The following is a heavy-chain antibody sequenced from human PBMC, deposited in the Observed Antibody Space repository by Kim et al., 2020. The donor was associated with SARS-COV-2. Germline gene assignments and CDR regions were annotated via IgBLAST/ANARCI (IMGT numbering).Heavy chain of an antibody. D-gene: IGHD5-18*01. Sequence: SETLSLTCTVSGGSISSGSYYWSWIRQPAGKGLEWIGRIYTSGSTNYNPSLKSRVTISVDTSKNQFSLKLSSVTAADTAVYYCATVGLPSKYSYGFYGMDVWGQGTTVTVSS. J-gene: IGHJ6*02. V-gene: IGHV4-61*02. CDR2: IYTSGST. CDR1: GGSISSGSYY. CDR3: ATVGLPSKYSYGFYGMDV.